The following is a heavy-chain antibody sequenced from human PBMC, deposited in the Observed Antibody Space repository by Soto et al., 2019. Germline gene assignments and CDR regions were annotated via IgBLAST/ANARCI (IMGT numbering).Heavy chain of an antibody. V-gene: IGHV3-30-3*01. J-gene: IGHJ6*02. CDR1: GFTFSSYA. CDR3: AREYNQAADYYYYGMDV. D-gene: IGHD1-20*01. Sequence: QVQLVESGGGVVQPGRSLRLSCAASGFTFSSYAMHWVRQAPGKGLEWVAVISYDGSNKYYAYSVKGRFTISRDNSKNTLYLQMSSLRAEGTAVYYCAREYNQAADYYYYGMDVWGQGTTVTVSS. CDR2: ISYDGSNK.